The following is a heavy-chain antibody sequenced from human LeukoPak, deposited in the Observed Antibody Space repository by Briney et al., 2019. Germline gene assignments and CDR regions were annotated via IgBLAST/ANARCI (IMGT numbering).Heavy chain of an antibody. J-gene: IGHJ4*02. CDR3: ASSSIAVVRVVNY. CDR1: GGSISSYY. CDR2: IYYSGST. V-gene: IGHV4-59*08. Sequence: SETLSLTCTVSGGSISSYYWSWIRQPPGKGLEWIGYIYYSGSTNYKPPLKSRVTISVDTSKTQFSLKLSSVTAADTAVYYCASSSIAVVRVVNYWGQGTLVTVSS. D-gene: IGHD6-19*01.